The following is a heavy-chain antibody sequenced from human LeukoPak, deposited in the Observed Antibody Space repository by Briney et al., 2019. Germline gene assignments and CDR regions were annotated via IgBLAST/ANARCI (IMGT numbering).Heavy chain of an antibody. D-gene: IGHD4-11*01. CDR3: ARTVRDYNNYIYYYYMDV. J-gene: IGHJ6*03. Sequence: SQTLSLTCTVSGGSISSGSYYWSWIRQPAGRGLEWIGRIYTSGSTNYNPSLKSRATISVDTSKNQFSLKLSSVTAADTAVYYCARTVRDYNNYIYYYYMDVWGKGTTVTVSS. V-gene: IGHV4-61*02. CDR1: GGSISSGSYY. CDR2: IYTSGST.